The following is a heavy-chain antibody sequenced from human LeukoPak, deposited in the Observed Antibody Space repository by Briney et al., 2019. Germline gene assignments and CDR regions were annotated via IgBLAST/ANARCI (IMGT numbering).Heavy chain of an antibody. D-gene: IGHD3-10*01. CDR3: ARGGGAMVRGVITKYYYYYGMDV. Sequence: SETLSLTCTVSGGSISSSSYYWGWIRQPPGKGLEWIGSIYYSGSTYYNPSLKSRVTISVDTSKNQFSLKLSSVTAADTAVYYCARGGGAMVRGVITKYYYYYGMDVWGQGTTVTVSS. J-gene: IGHJ6*02. CDR1: GGSISSSSYY. CDR2: IYYSGST. V-gene: IGHV4-39*07.